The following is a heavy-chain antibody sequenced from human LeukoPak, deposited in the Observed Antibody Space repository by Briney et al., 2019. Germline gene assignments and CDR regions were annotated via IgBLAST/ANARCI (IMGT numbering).Heavy chain of an antibody. CDR3: ARARYSGYDFRY. D-gene: IGHD5-12*01. J-gene: IGHJ4*02. CDR2: INPNSGGT. V-gene: IGHV1-2*02. Sequence: ASVKVSCKASGYTFTGYYMHWVRQAPGQGLEWMGWINPNSGGTNYAQKFQGRVIMTRDTSISTAYMELSRLRSDDTAVYYCARARYSGYDFRYWGQGTLVTVSS. CDR1: GYTFTGYY.